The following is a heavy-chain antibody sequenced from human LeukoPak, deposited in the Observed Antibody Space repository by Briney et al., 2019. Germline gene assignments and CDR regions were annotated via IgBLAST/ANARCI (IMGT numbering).Heavy chain of an antibody. CDR1: GGSISSYY. D-gene: IGHD3-10*01. Sequence: SETLSLTCTVSGGSISSYYWSWIRQPPGKGLEWIGYIYYSGSTNYNPSLKSRVTISVDTSKNQFSLKLSSVTAADTAVYYCARNGFGLNYFDYWGQGTLVTVSS. CDR2: IYYSGST. J-gene: IGHJ4*02. V-gene: IGHV4-59*01. CDR3: ARNGFGLNYFDY.